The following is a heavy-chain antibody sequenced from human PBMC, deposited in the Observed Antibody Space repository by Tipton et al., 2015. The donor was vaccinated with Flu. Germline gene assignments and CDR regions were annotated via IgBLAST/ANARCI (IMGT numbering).Heavy chain of an antibody. V-gene: IGHV4-39*01. CDR3: ARLSHYDVDLKNFYFED. CDR2: IYNRETT. D-gene: IGHD3-10*02. Sequence: TLSLTCTVSGASITDSRYYWGWIRQPPGKGLEWIGSIYNRETTFYNASLKSRVTIYTDTSRNQFSLKLSSVTVADTAVYYCARLSHYDVDLKNFYFEDWGQGTLVTVSS. CDR1: GASITDSRYY. J-gene: IGHJ4*02.